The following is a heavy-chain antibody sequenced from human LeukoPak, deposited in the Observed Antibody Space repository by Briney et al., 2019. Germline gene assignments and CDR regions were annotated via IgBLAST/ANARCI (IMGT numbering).Heavy chain of an antibody. V-gene: IGHV1-8*03. J-gene: IGHJ6*03. Sequence: ASVRLSCTASGYMFTNYDINWVRQAPGQGLEWMGCMHYQSGNTDYAQKLQGRVTITRDTSITTAYMELSSLRSEDTAVYYCARGPNYSNFGSAYYYYMDVWGKGTTVTVPS. CDR3: ARGPNYSNFGSAYYYYMDV. D-gene: IGHD4-11*01. CDR2: MHYQSGNT. CDR1: GYMFTNYD.